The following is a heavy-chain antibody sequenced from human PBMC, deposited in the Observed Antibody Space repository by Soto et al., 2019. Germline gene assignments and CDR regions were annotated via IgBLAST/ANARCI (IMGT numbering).Heavy chain of an antibody. CDR1: GGSVSSGSYY. CDR2: IYYSGST. V-gene: IGHV4-61*01. CDR3: ARDRGSSSWPYYYYYGMDV. D-gene: IGHD6-13*01. Sequence: SETLSLTCTVSGGSVSSGSYYWSWIRQPPGKGLGWIGYIYYSGSTNYNPSLKSRVTISVDTSKNQFSLKLSSVTAADTAVYYCARDRGSSSWPYYYYYGMDVWGQGTTVTVSS. J-gene: IGHJ6*02.